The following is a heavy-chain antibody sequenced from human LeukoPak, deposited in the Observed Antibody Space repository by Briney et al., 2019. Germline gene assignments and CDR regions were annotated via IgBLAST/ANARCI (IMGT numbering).Heavy chain of an antibody. Sequence: ASVKVSCKAAGYTFTSYYMHCVRQAPGQGLEWKGIINPSGGSTSYAQKFQGRVTMTRDMSASTVYMELSSLRSEDTAVYYCARALIAYYMDVWGKGTTVTVSS. CDR1: GYTFTSYY. CDR2: INPSGGST. V-gene: IGHV1-46*01. D-gene: IGHD3-22*01. CDR3: ARALIAYYMDV. J-gene: IGHJ6*03.